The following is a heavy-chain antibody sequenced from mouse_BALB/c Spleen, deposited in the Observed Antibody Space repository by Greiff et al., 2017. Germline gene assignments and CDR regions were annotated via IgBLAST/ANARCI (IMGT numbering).Heavy chain of an antibody. D-gene: IGHD1-1*01. V-gene: IGHV5-12-2*01. J-gene: IGHJ3*01. CDR1: GFTFSSYT. Sequence: EVKLVESGGGLVKPGGSLKLSCAASGFTFSSYTMSWVRQTPEKRLEWVAYISNGGGSTYYPDTVKGRFTISRDNAKNTLYLQMSSLKSEDTAMYYCARLYYYGEAYWGQGTLVTVSA. CDR2: ISNGGGST. CDR3: ARLYYYGEAY.